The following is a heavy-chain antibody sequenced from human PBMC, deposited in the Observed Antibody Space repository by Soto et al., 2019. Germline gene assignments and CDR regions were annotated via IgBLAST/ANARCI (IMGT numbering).Heavy chain of an antibody. CDR2: ISSSGGTI. Sequence: GGSLRLSCAASGFTFSSYEMNWVRQAPGKGLEWVSYISSSGGTIYYADSVKGRFTISRDNAKNSLYLQMNSLRAEDTAVYYCARASIVVVPAAISVGYYYGMDVWGQGTTVTVSS. V-gene: IGHV3-48*03. CDR1: GFTFSSYE. CDR3: ARASIVVVPAAISVGYYYGMDV. D-gene: IGHD2-2*01. J-gene: IGHJ6*02.